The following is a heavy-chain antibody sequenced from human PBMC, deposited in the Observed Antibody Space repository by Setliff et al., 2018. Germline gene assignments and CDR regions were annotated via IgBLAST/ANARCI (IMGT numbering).Heavy chain of an antibody. Sequence: SETLSLTCGVYGGSFSGYYWSWIRQPPGKGLEWSGEINHSGSTNYNPSLKSRVTISVDTSKNQFSLKLSSVTAADTAVYYCARRYNFWSGYFDYWGQGTLVTVSS. V-gene: IGHV4-34*01. J-gene: IGHJ4*02. CDR3: ARRYNFWSGYFDY. CDR1: GGSFSGYY. CDR2: INHSGST. D-gene: IGHD3-3*01.